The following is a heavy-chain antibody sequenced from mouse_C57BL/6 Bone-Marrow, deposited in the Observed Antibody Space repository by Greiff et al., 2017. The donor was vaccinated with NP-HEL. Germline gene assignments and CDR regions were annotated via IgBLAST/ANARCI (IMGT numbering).Heavy chain of an antibody. CDR3: ARGYYGSLYYFDY. CDR2: ISDGGSYT. D-gene: IGHD1-1*01. V-gene: IGHV5-4*01. Sequence: EVQLVESGGGLVKPGGSLKLSCAASGFTFSSYAMSWVRQTPEKRLEWVSTISDGGSYTYYPDNVKGRFTISRDNAKNNLYLQMSHLKSEDTAMYYCARGYYGSLYYFDYWGQGTTLTVSS. CDR1: GFTFSSYA. J-gene: IGHJ2*01.